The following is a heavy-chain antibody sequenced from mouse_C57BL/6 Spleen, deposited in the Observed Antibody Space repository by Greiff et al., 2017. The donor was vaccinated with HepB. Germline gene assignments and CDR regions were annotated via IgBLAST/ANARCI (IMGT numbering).Heavy chain of an antibody. CDR1: GFSLSTSGMG. D-gene: IGHD1-1*01. CDR3: ARRAPVLYGSTYWYFDV. V-gene: IGHV8-12*01. J-gene: IGHJ1*03. Sequence: QVTLKVCGPGILQSSQTLSLTCSFSGFSLSTSGMGVSWIRQPSGKGLEWLAHIYWDDDKRYNPSLKSRLTISKDTSRNQVFLKITSVDTADTATYYCARRAPVLYGSTYWYFDVWGTGTTVTVSS. CDR2: IYWDDDK.